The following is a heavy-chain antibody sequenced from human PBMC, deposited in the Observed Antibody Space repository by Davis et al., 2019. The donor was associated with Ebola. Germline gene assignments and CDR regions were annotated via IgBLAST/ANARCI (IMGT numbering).Heavy chain of an antibody. CDR3: SIGGTTGGFDY. CDR1: GYTLPELS. J-gene: IGHJ4*02. D-gene: IGHD1-14*01. Sequence: SVNVSCKCKVSGYTLPELSMPWLRRAPGKGLEWMGYFDPEDGEAIYAQNFQGRVTMTEDTSTNTAYMELSGLRSEDTAVYYCSIGGTTGGFDYWGQGTLVTVSS. CDR2: FDPEDGEA. V-gene: IGHV1-24*01.